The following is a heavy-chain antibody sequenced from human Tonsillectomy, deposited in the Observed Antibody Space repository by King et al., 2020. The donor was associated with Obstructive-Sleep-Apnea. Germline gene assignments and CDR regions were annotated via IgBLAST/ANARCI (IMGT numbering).Heavy chain of an antibody. CDR3: ARTYYYDSSGYYYASGAPDY. CDR2: ISGYNGDT. Sequence: VQLVQSGAEVKKPGASVKVSCKASDYTFNNYGISWVRQAPGQGLEWMGWISGYNGDTKYAQKFQGRVTMTTDTSTSTAYMELRSLRSDDTAVYYCARTYYYDSSGYYYASGAPDYWGQGTLVTVSS. D-gene: IGHD3-22*01. CDR1: DYTFNNYG. J-gene: IGHJ4*02. V-gene: IGHV1-18*04.